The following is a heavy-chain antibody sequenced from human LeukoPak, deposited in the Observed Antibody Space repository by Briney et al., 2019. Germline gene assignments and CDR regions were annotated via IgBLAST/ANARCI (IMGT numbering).Heavy chain of an antibody. D-gene: IGHD3-10*01. Sequence: SQTLSLTYALCGDRVYTKSTALIAIRQSPSRGLEWLGRTYYRSKWYNDYAVSVKSRITINPDTSLNQFSLQLNSVTPEDTAVYVFAIGSSGDGAIDYWGQGTLVTVSS. CDR2: TYYRSKWYN. CDR3: AIGSSGDGAIDY. CDR1: GDRVYTKSTA. J-gene: IGHJ4*02. V-gene: IGHV6-1*01.